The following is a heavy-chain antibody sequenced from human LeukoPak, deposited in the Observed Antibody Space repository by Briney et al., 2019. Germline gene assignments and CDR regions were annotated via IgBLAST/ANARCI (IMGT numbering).Heavy chain of an antibody. CDR3: ARDRATHSSSWFDS. J-gene: IGHJ5*01. CDR1: GFTVSSNY. V-gene: IGHV3-53*05. Sequence: GGSLRLSCAASGFTVSSNYMSWVRQAPGKGLEWVSVIYSGGSTYYADSVKGRFTISRDNSKNILYLQMNSLRAEDTAVYYCARDRATHSSSWFDSWGQGTLVTVSS. D-gene: IGHD6-19*01. CDR2: IYSGGST.